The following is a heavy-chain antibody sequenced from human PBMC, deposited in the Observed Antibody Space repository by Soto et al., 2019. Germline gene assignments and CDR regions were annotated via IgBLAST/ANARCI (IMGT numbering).Heavy chain of an antibody. CDR1: GYTFTSYY. CDR3: ARAPDFWSGSAYGMDV. V-gene: IGHV1-46*01. CDR2: INPSGGST. Sequence: ASVKVSCKASGYTFTSYYMHWVRQAPGQGLEWMGIINPSGGSTSYAQKFQGRVTMTRDTSTSTVYMELNSLRSEDTAVYYCARAPDFWSGSAYGMDVWGQGTTVTVSS. D-gene: IGHD3-3*01. J-gene: IGHJ6*02.